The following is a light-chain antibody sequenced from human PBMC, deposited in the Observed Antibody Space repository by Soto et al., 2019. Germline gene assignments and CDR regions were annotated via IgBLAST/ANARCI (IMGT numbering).Light chain of an antibody. CDR1: SSDVGGYNY. CDR3: SSYAGSRV. V-gene: IGLV2-8*01. Sequence: QSVLTQPPSASGSPGQSVTISCTGTSSDVGGYNYVSWYQQHPGKAPKLMIYEVSKWPSGVPDRFSGSKSGNTASLTVSGLQAEDEADYYCSSYAGSRVFGGGTKVTVL. CDR2: EVS. J-gene: IGLJ2*01.